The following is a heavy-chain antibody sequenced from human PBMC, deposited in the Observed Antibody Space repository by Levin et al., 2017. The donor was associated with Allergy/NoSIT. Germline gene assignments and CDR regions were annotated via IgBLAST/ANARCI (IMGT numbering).Heavy chain of an antibody. J-gene: IGHJ3*02. CDR2: IKGDASVT. Sequence: GGSLRLSCAASGFRFSPYWMHWVRQAPGKGLVWVSHIKGDASVTVYADSVKGRFTISRENAKNTLYLQMNSLTAEETALYYCVRDRGNPDAFDIWGQGTMVTVSS. D-gene: IGHD1-14*01. CDR3: VRDRGNPDAFDI. V-gene: IGHV3-74*01. CDR1: GFRFSPYW.